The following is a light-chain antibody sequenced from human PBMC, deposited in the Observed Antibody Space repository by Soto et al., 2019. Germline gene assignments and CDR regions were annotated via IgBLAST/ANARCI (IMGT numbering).Light chain of an antibody. CDR1: SSDVGGYNY. V-gene: IGLV2-11*01. CDR2: DVS. Sequence: QSALTQPRSVSGSPGQSVTISCTGTSSDVGGYNYVSWYQQHPGKAPKVMIYDVSERPSGVPDRFSGSKSGNTASLTISGLQPEDEADYYCCSYAGSSYVFGTGTKLTVL. CDR3: CSYAGSSYV. J-gene: IGLJ1*01.